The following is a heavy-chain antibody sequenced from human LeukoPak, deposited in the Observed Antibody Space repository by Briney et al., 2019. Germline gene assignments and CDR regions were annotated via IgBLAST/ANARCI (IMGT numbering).Heavy chain of an antibody. CDR1: GGSISSYY. CDR3: ARVRRTVAIFDY. D-gene: IGHD4-23*01. J-gene: IGHJ4*02. V-gene: IGHV4-59*05. Sequence: SETLSLTCTVSGGSISSYYWSWIRQPPGKGLEWIGSIYYSGSTYYNPSLKSRVTISVDTSKNQFSLKLSSVTAADTAVYYCARVRRTVAIFDYWGQGTLVTVSS. CDR2: IYYSGST.